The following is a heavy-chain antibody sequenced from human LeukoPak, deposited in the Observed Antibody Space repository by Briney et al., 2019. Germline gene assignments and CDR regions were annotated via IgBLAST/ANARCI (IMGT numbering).Heavy chain of an antibody. CDR3: ARHCSSGTCPFDA. Sequence: SETLSLTCTVSGGSIRTYYWSWIRQPPGKGLGWIGYIYTSGSTHYSPSLKSRVTISIDTSKNQFSLKLSSVTAADTAVYYCARHCSSGTCPFDAWGQGTLVTVSS. CDR2: IYTSGST. CDR1: GGSIRTYY. V-gene: IGHV4-4*09. D-gene: IGHD2-15*01. J-gene: IGHJ5*02.